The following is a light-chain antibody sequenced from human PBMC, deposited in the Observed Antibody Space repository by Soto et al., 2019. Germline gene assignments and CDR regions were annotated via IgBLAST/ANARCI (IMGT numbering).Light chain of an antibody. J-gene: IGKJ4*01. Sequence: EIVLTQSPGTLSLSPGERATLSCRASQSVSSSYLAWYQQKPGQAPRLLIYGASSRATGIPDRFSGSGSGTVFTLTISRLEPEDFAVYYCQQYGSLSLTFGGGTKVEIK. CDR1: QSVSSSY. CDR3: QQYGSLSLT. V-gene: IGKV3-20*01. CDR2: GAS.